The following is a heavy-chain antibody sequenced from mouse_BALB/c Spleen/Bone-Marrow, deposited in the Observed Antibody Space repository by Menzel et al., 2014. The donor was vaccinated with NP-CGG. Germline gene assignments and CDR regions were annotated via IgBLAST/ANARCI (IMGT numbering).Heavy chain of an antibody. CDR1: GYSFXGYT. D-gene: IGHD2-1*01. Sequence: EVQLVESGPELVKPGASMKISCKASGYSFXGYTMNWVKQSHGKNLEWIGLINPYNGGTSYNQKFKGKATLTVDKSSSTAYMELLSLTSEDSAVYYCASYYGNYWYFDVWGAGTTVTVSS. CDR3: ASYYGNYWYFDV. J-gene: IGHJ1*01. V-gene: IGHV1-18*01. CDR2: INPYNGGT.